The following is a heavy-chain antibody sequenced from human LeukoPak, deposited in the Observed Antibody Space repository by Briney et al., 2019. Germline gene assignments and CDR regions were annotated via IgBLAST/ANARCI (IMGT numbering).Heavy chain of an antibody. Sequence: GGSLRLSCATSGFTFSSYGMHWVRQAPGKGLEWVAVIWYDGSNKYCADSVKGRFTISRDNSKNTLYLQMNSLRAEDTAVYYCARDRSGYYDSSGYYYWFDPWGQGTLVTVSS. D-gene: IGHD3-22*01. CDR1: GFTFSSYG. CDR3: ARDRSGYYDSSGYYYWFDP. J-gene: IGHJ5*02. CDR2: IWYDGSNK. V-gene: IGHV3-33*01.